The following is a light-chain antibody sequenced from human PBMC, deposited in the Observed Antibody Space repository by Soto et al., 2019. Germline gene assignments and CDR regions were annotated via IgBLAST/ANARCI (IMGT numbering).Light chain of an antibody. Sequence: QSALTQPASVSGSPGQSITISCTGTSSDVGGYNYVSWYQQHPGKAPKLMIYDVSDRPSGVSSRFSASKSGNTASLTISGLQAEDEADYYCCSYTSRSTTYVFGTWTKVTVL. CDR2: DVS. V-gene: IGLV2-14*01. J-gene: IGLJ1*01. CDR1: SSDVGGYNY. CDR3: CSYTSRSTTYV.